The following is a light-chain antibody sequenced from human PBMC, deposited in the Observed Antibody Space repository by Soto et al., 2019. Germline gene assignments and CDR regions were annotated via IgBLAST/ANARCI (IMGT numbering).Light chain of an antibody. J-gene: IGKJ1*01. CDR3: QQRSNGPWT. Sequence: EIVFTHSPATLALSPGERATLSCRASQSVSSYLAWYQQKPGQAPRLLIYDASNRATGIPARFSGSGSGTDFTLTISSLEPEDFAVYYCQQRSNGPWTFGQGTKVEI. CDR2: DAS. CDR1: QSVSSY. V-gene: IGKV3-11*01.